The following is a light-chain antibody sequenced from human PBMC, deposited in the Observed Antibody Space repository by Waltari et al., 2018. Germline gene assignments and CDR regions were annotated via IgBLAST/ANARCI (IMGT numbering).Light chain of an antibody. V-gene: IGKV2-28*01. J-gene: IGKJ1*01. Sequence: DIVLSQSPLSLPVTPGEPASISCRSSQSLLHPYGYHYLDWFLQKPGQSPQLLIYMNSNRASGVPDRFSGSGAGTEFTLKISRVEAEDVGVYYCRQALQGRTFGQGTRVEIK. CDR2: MNS. CDR3: RQALQGRT. CDR1: QSLLHPYGYHY.